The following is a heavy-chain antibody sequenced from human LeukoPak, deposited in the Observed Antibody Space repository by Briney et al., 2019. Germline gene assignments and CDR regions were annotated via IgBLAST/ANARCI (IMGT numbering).Heavy chain of an antibody. Sequence: PGGSLRLSCAASGFTFSSYAMHWVRQAPGKGLEWVAVISYDGSNKYYADSVNGRFTISRDDSKNTLYVQMNSLRGEDTAVYYCARGTYYYGSGSYWNWFDPWGQGTLVTVSS. D-gene: IGHD3-10*01. V-gene: IGHV3-30*04. CDR2: ISYDGSNK. CDR3: ARGTYYYGSGSYWNWFDP. J-gene: IGHJ5*02. CDR1: GFTFSSYA.